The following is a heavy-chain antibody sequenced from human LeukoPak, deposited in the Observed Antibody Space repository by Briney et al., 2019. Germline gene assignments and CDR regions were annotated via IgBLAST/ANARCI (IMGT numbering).Heavy chain of an antibody. CDR1: GFTFSSYA. CDR3: AKDTSARRGSLNG. D-gene: IGHD3-16*02. Sequence: PGGSLRLSCTASGFTFSSYAMSWVRQAPGKGLEWVSAITDSGGSTPYADSVRGRFTISRDNSKNTLYLQMNSLRAEDTAVYYCAKDTSARRGSLNGWGQGTLVTVSS. CDR2: ITDSGGST. J-gene: IGHJ4*02. V-gene: IGHV3-23*01.